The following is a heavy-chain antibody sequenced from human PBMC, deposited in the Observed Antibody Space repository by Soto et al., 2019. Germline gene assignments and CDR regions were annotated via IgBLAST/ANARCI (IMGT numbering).Heavy chain of an antibody. CDR3: ARALYYYDSSGPGAFDI. D-gene: IGHD3-22*01. Sequence: QVQLVQSGAEVKKPVSSVKVSCKASGGTFSSYAISWVRQAPGQGLEWMGGIIPIFGAANYAQKFQGRVTITADESTSTAYMELSSLRSEDTAVYYCARALYYYDSSGPGAFDIWGQGTMVTVSS. CDR1: GGTFSSYA. V-gene: IGHV1-69*12. J-gene: IGHJ3*02. CDR2: IIPIFGAA.